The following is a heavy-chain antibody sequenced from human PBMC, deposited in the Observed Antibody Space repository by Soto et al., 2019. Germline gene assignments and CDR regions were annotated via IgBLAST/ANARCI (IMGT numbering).Heavy chain of an antibody. V-gene: IGHV4-39*01. CDR3: APLSVSLSGPYGIHV. J-gene: IGHJ6*02. D-gene: IGHD2-15*01. CDR2: MFYSGLT. CDR1: GYSVTSSDYY. Sequence: SETLSLTCSVSGYSVTSSDYYWAWIRQPPGKGLEWIGSMFYSGLTYYNRSLKSRVTLSVDTSKNQFSVRLNSVTAADTAVYYCAPLSVSLSGPYGIHVWGQGTTVTVSS.